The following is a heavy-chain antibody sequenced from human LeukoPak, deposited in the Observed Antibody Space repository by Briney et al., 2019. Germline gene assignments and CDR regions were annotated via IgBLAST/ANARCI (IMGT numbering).Heavy chain of an antibody. Sequence: ASVKVSCKVSGYTLTELSMHWVRQAPGKRLEWMGGFDPEDGETIYVQKFQGRVTMTEDTYTDTAYMELSRLRSEDTAVYYCATVPIGSGWYRSPPHDYWGQGTLVTVSS. V-gene: IGHV1-24*01. CDR2: FDPEDGET. D-gene: IGHD6-19*01. CDR3: ATVPIGSGWYRSPPHDY. CDR1: GYTLTELS. J-gene: IGHJ4*02.